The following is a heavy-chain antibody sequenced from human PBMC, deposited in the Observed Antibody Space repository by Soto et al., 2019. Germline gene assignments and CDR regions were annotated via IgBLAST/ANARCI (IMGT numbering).Heavy chain of an antibody. D-gene: IGHD6-13*01. J-gene: IGHJ6*02. Sequence: SETLSLTCTVSGGSISSYYWSCIRQPPGKGLEWIGYIYYSGSTNYNPSLKSRVTISVDTSKNQFSLKLSSVTAADTAVYYCAGQQLVRDYYYYGMDVWGQGTTVTVSS. CDR2: IYYSGST. CDR3: AGQQLVRDYYYYGMDV. V-gene: IGHV4-59*01. CDR1: GGSISSYY.